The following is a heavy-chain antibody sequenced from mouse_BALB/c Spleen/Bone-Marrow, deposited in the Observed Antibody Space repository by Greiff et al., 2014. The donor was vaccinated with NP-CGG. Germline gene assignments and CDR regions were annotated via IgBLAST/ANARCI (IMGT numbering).Heavy chain of an antibody. CDR1: GFTFSDYY. D-gene: IGHD1-1*01. CDR2: ISDGGSYT. V-gene: IGHV5-4*02. J-gene: IGHJ1*01. Sequence: EVKVVESGGGLVKPGGSLKLSCAASGFTFSDYYMYWVRQTPEKSLEWVATISDGGSYTYYPDSVKGRFTVSRDNAKNNLYLQMSSLKSEDTAMYYCAREYGTSYDYYFDVWGAGTTVTVSS. CDR3: AREYGTSYDYYFDV.